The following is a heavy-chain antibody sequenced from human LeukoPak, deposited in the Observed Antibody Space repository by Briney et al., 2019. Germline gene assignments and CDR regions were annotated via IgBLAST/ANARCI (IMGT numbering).Heavy chain of an antibody. CDR3: ARDRSLVGDV. CDR1: GFTFSSYS. J-gene: IGHJ6*04. Sequence: GGSLRLSCAASGFTFSSYSMKWVPQAPGRAVEWVSSISSSSSHIYYADSVKGRFTISRDNAKNSLYLQMNSLRAEDTAVYYCARDRSLVGDVWGKGTTVTVSS. CDR2: ISSSSSHI. V-gene: IGHV3-21*01. D-gene: IGHD2-2*01.